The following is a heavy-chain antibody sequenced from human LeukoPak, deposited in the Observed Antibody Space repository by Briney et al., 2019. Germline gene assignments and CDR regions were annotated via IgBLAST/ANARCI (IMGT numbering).Heavy chain of an antibody. CDR2: ISYDGSNK. V-gene: IGHV3-30-3*01. CDR1: GFTFSSYA. CDR3: AREGSGSYHFDY. D-gene: IGHD1-26*01. J-gene: IGHJ4*02. Sequence: GRSLRLSCAASGFTFSSYAMHWVRQAPGKGLEWVAVISYDGSNKYYADSVKGRFTISRDNSKNTLYLQMNSLRAEDTAVYYCAREGSGSYHFDYWGQGTLVTVSS.